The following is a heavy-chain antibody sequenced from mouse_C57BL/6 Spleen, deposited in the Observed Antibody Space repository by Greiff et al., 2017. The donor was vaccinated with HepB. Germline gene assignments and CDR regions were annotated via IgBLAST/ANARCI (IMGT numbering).Heavy chain of an antibody. CDR3: AREYYGSSHGAMDY. J-gene: IGHJ4*01. CDR1: GYAFSSSW. Sequence: VQVVESGPELVKPGASVKISCKASGYAFSSSWMNWVKQRPGKGLEWIGRIYPGDGDTNYNGKFKGKATLTADKSSSTAYMQLSSLTSEDSAVYFCAREYYGSSHGAMDYWGQGTSVTVSS. V-gene: IGHV1-82*01. CDR2: IYPGDGDT. D-gene: IGHD1-1*01.